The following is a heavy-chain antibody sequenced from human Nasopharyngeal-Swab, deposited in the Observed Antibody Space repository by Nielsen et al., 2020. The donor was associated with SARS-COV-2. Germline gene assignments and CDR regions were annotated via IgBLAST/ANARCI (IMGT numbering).Heavy chain of an antibody. CDR3: ARIEDCSSTSCYDYFDY. CDR2: INHSGGT. Sequence: WIRQPPGKGLEWIGEINHSGGTNYNPSLKSRVTISVDTSKNQFSLKLSSVTAADTAVYYCARIEDCSSTSCYDYFDYWGRGTLVTVSS. D-gene: IGHD2-2*01. V-gene: IGHV4-34*01. J-gene: IGHJ4*02.